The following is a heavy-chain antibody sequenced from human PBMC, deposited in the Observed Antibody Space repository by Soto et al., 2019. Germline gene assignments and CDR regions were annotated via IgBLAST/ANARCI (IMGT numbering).Heavy chain of an antibody. Sequence: QVQLVQSGVEVKKPGSSVKVSGKAFGGTFSSNAISWVRQPPGKGLEWMGGIIPIFGTANYAQKFQGRVTITADESTSTAYMELSSLRSEDTAVYYCAREEGEWASWGQGTLVTVSS. CDR1: GGTFSSNA. D-gene: IGHD3-16*01. CDR3: AREEGEWAS. J-gene: IGHJ4*02. V-gene: IGHV1-69*12. CDR2: IIPIFGTA.